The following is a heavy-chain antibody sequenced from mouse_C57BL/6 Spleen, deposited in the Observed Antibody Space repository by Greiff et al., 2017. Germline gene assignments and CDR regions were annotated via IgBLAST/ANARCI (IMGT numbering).Heavy chain of an antibody. V-gene: IGHV7-3*01. CDR3: ARSTTVVAPSFAY. Sequence: DVMLVESGGGLVQPGGSLSLSCAASGFTFTDYYMSWVRQPPGKALEWLGFIRNKANGYTTEYSASVKGRYTISRDNSQSILYLQMNALRAEDSATYYCARSTTVVAPSFAYWGQGTLVTVSA. J-gene: IGHJ3*01. CDR2: IRNKANGYTT. CDR1: GFTFTDYY. D-gene: IGHD1-1*01.